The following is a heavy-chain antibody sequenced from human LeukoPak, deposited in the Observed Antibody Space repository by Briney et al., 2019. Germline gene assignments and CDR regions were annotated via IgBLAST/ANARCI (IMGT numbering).Heavy chain of an antibody. D-gene: IGHD2-15*01. J-gene: IGHJ5*02. Sequence: SVKVSCKASGGTFSSYAISWVRQAPGQGLEWMGGIIPIFGTANYAQKFQGRVTITADKSTSTAYMELSSLRSEDTAVYYCARAVPGPVSGHYSFDPWGQGTLVTVSS. CDR3: ARAVPGPVSGHYSFDP. CDR1: GGTFSSYA. CDR2: IIPIFGTA. V-gene: IGHV1-69*06.